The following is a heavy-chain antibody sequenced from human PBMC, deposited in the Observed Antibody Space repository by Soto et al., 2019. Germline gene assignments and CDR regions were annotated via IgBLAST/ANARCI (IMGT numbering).Heavy chain of an antibody. CDR1: GYTFTNFY. J-gene: IGHJ4*02. V-gene: IGHV1-46*01. Sequence: QVQLVQSGAELKKPGASVSVSCKASGYTFTNFYIHWVRQAPGQGLEWMGGINPTVGSTTYAQRFQDRVTMTRDTSTSTVYMELSSLRSEDRAIYFCARLWCGGHCDFDYWGPGTRVTVSS. CDR3: ARLWCGGHCDFDY. CDR2: INPTVGST. D-gene: IGHD2-21*02.